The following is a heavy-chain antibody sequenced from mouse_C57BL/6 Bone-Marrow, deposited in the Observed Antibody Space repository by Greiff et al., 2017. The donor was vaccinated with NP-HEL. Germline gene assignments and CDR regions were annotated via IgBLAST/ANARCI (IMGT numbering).Heavy chain of an antibody. CDR1: GYTFTDYN. CDR2: INPNNGGT. V-gene: IGHV1-18*01. Sequence: VQLQQSGPELVKPGASVKIPCKASGYTFTDYNMDWVKQSHGKSLEWIGDINPNNGGTIYNQKFKGKATLTVDKSSSTAYMELRSLTSEDTAVYYCARRITTVVATFDYWGQGTTLTVSS. J-gene: IGHJ2*01. CDR3: ARRITTVVATFDY. D-gene: IGHD1-1*01.